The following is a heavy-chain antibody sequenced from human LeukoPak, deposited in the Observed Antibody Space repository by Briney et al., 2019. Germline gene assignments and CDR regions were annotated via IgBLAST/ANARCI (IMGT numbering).Heavy chain of an antibody. J-gene: IGHJ3*02. CDR3: AKSKDGYSYNDAFDI. CDR2: ISGSGGST. D-gene: IGHD5-18*01. V-gene: IGHV3-23*01. CDR1: GFTFSSYA. Sequence: GGSLRLSCAASGFTFSSYAMSWVRQAPGKGLEWVSAISGSGGSTYYADSVKGRFTISRDNSKNTLHLQMNSLRAEDTAVYYCAKSKDGYSYNDAFDIWGQGTMVTVSS.